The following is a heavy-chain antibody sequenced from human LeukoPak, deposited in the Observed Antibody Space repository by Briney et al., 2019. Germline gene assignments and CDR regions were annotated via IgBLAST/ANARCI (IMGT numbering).Heavy chain of an antibody. J-gene: IGHJ3*02. D-gene: IGHD5-24*01. Sequence: ASVKVSCTASGYTFTSYYMHWVRQAPGQGLEWMGLINPTGSSTAYAQKFQGRVTMTRDTSASTVYMELSSLRSEDTAIYYCARIRDGYNDAYDIWGQGTVVTVPS. CDR3: ARIRDGYNDAYDI. V-gene: IGHV1-46*01. CDR1: GYTFTSYY. CDR2: INPTGSST.